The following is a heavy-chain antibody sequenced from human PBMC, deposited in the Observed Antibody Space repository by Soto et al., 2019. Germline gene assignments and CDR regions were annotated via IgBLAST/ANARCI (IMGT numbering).Heavy chain of an antibody. Sequence: ASVKVSCKASGYTFTSYDINWVRQAAGQGLEWMGWMNPNSGNTGYAQKFQGRVTMTRNTSISTACMELNSLRSEDTAVYYCASGLRYFDWLLCFWGQGTLVTVSS. CDR1: GYTFTSYD. V-gene: IGHV1-8*01. J-gene: IGHJ4*02. D-gene: IGHD3-9*01. CDR3: ASGLRYFDWLLCF. CDR2: MNPNSGNT.